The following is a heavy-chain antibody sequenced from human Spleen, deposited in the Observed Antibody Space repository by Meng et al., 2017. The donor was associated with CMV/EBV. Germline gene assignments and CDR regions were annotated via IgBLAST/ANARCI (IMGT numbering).Heavy chain of an antibody. CDR1: GGSVSSSSYN. CDR3: ARDYPPLYSSSWYPL. V-gene: IGHV4-39*07. CDR2: INYDGST. Sequence: LRLSCTVSGGSVSSSSYNWGWIRQPSGKGLEWIGNINYDGSTYYSPSLKSRVTISLDMSKNQFSLKLSSVTAADTAVYYCARDYPPLYSSSWYPLWSQGTTVTVSS. D-gene: IGHD6-13*01. J-gene: IGHJ6*02.